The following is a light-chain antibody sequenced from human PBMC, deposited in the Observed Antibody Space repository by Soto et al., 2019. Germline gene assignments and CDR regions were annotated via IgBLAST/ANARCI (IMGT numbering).Light chain of an antibody. CDR1: HSLLHSNGYNY. CDR3: MEALQTPWT. CDR2: LGS. V-gene: IGKV2-28*01. Sequence: DIVMTQSPLPLPVTPGEPASISCSSSHSLLHSNGYNYLNWYLQKPGQSPQLLIYLGSNRASGVPDRFSGSGSGTDFTLKISRLEAEDVGVYYCMEALQTPWTFGQGTKVDNK. J-gene: IGKJ1*01.